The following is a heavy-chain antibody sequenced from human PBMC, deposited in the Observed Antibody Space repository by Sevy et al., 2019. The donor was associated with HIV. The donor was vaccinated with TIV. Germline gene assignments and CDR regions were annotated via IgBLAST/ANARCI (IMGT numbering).Heavy chain of an antibody. V-gene: IGHV3-30-3*01. CDR2: ISYEGTET. CDR1: GFAFSTHA. Sequence: GGSLRLSCAASGFAFSTHAMHWVRQAPGKGLEWVAVISYEGTETFYAASVEGRFTIFRDNSKNMLSLQINSLRPEDTAVYYCARDGGNSVKWYPLYWGHGTLVTVSS. J-gene: IGHJ4*01. D-gene: IGHD2-2*01. CDR3: ARDGGNSVKWYPLY.